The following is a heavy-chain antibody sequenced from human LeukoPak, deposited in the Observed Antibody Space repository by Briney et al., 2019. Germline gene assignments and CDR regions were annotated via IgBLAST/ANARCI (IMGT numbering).Heavy chain of an antibody. Sequence: GGSLRLSCAASGFTFSGFWMSWVRQAPGKGLEWVANIKEDGSEKNYVDSVKGRFTISRDNAKNSLYLQMNSLRAEDTAVYYCARDLFYGSGSYNYWGQGTLVTVSS. J-gene: IGHJ4*02. CDR3: ARDLFYGSGSYNY. CDR2: IKEDGSEK. V-gene: IGHV3-7*01. D-gene: IGHD3-10*01. CDR1: GFTFSGFW.